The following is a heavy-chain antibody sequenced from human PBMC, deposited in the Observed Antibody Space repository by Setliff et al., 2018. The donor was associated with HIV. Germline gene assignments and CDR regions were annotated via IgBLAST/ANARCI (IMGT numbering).Heavy chain of an antibody. CDR2: FDPEKGET. V-gene: IGHV1-24*01. J-gene: IGHJ3*02. CDR1: GYTLTKLS. D-gene: IGHD3-10*01. Sequence: ASVKVSCKVSGYTLTKLSIHWVRQAPGKGLEWMGGFDPEKGETVYAQKLQGRVTMTDDTSTDTAYMELSSLRSEDTAVYFCWFGEPVGPFDIWGQGTRVPSPQ. CDR3: WFGEPVGPFDI.